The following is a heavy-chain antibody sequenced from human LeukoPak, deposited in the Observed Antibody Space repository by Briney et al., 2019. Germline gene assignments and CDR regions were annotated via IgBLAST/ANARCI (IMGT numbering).Heavy chain of an antibody. V-gene: IGHV4-39*07. J-gene: IGHJ6*02. D-gene: IGHD3-22*01. CDR3: ARDCVIYDSSGYGMDV. CDR2: IYYSGST. Sequence: SEILSLTCTVSGGSISSSSYYWGWIRQPPGKGLEWIGSIYYSGSTYYNPSLKSRVTISVDTSKNQFSLKLSSVTAADTAVYYCARDCVIYDSSGYGMDVWGQGTTVTVSS. CDR1: GGSISSSSYY.